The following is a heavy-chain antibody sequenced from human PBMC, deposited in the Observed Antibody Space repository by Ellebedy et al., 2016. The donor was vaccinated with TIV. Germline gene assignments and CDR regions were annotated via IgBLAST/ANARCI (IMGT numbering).Heavy chain of an antibody. Sequence: GESLKISCVGSTFTFSSHNINWVRQSPGKGLEWVSSISDSRSYIYYADSVKGRFTISRDNAKNTLYLEMNSHRAEDTAVYYCVKEKVTVAGTGYVDYWGLGTLVTVSS. V-gene: IGHV3-21*01. CDR1: TFTFSSHN. D-gene: IGHD6-19*01. CDR3: VKEKVTVAGTGYVDY. CDR2: ISDSRSYI. J-gene: IGHJ4*02.